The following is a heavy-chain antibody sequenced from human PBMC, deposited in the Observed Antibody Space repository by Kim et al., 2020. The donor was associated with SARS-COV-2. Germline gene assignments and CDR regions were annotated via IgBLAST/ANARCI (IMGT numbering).Heavy chain of an antibody. CDR1: GFTFSDSP. Sequence: GGSLRLSCAASGFTFSDSPRHWVRQASGKGLEWVGRIRSRVYSYATSYAASGKGRFTISRDDSESTAYLQMNSLKTEDTAVYYCTRVPGTTLAFLDAFDV. V-gene: IGHV3-73*01. J-gene: IGHJ3*01. D-gene: IGHD1-1*01. CDR3: TRVPGTTLAFLDAFDV. CDR2: IRSRVYSYAT.